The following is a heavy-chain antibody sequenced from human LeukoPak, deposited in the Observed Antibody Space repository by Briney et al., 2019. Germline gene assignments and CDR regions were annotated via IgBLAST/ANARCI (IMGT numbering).Heavy chain of an antibody. D-gene: IGHD1-1*01. CDR3: ARQDQYHWNLAHFDY. CDR1: GGSISSSSYY. CDR2: IYYSGST. J-gene: IGHJ4*02. V-gene: IGHV4-39*01. Sequence: SETLSLTCTVSGGSISSSSYYWGWIRQPPGKGLEWIGSIYYSGSTYYNPSLKSRVTISVDTSKNQFSLKLSSVTAADTAVYYCARQDQYHWNLAHFDYWGQGTLVTVSS.